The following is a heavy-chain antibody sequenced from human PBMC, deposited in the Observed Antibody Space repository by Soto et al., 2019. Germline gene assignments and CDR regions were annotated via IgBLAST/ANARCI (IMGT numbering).Heavy chain of an antibody. CDR2: IKQDGSEE. J-gene: IGHJ5*02. CDR1: GFTFSSYW. V-gene: IGHV3-7*05. D-gene: IGHD6-13*01. CDR3: ARRSSSWPSNWFDP. Sequence: GGSLRLSCAASGFTFSSYWMSWVRQAPGKGLEWVANIKQDGSEEYYVDSVKGRFTISRDSAKNSLYLQMNSLRAEDTAVYYCARRSSSWPSNWFDPWGQGTLVTVSS.